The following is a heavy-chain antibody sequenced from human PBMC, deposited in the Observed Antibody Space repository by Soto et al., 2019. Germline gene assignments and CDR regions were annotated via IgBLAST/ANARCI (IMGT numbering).Heavy chain of an antibody. V-gene: IGHV4-39*01. CDR1: GGSISSDYY. CDR2: MYYSGST. J-gene: IGHJ5*01. D-gene: IGHD6-13*01. CDR3: ASRRAAASFDS. Sequence: QLQLQESGPGLVKPSETLSLTCTVSGGSISSDYYWGWIRQPPGKGLEWIGSMYYSGSTSYNPSLKSRVTISMDTSKNQFSLKLNSVTASDTAVYYCASRRAAASFDSWGQGTLVTVSS.